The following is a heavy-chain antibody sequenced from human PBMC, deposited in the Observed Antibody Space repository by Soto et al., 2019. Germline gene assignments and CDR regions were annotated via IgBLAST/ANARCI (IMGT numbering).Heavy chain of an antibody. CDR3: ARAAIHGGSWYFWLDP. CDR2: IIPMFGTT. V-gene: IGHV1-69*01. CDR1: GGTFSRHA. Sequence: QVQLVQSGSEMKMPGSSVKVSCKTSGGTFSRHAINWVSQAPGQGLEWMGGIIPMFGTTNYAQKFKGRVTISADESTSTAYMELSSLRSEDAAVYYYARAAIHGGSWYFWLDPCGQGTLVTVSS. J-gene: IGHJ5*02. D-gene: IGHD6-13*01.